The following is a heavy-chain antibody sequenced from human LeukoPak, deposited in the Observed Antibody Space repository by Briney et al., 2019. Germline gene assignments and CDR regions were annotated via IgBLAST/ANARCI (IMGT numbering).Heavy chain of an antibody. D-gene: IGHD3-22*01. CDR2: IYYSGKT. CDR1: GGSMSSHY. Sequence: PSETLSLTCSVSGGSMSSHYWSWIRPPPGKGLEWMGYIYYSGKTYYNPSLESRVSISVDTSKNHFSLKLTSVTAADTAVYSCARLLDNDSSGDPDTFDMWGQGTMVTVSS. V-gene: IGHV4-59*11. J-gene: IGHJ3*02. CDR3: ARLLDNDSSGDPDTFDM.